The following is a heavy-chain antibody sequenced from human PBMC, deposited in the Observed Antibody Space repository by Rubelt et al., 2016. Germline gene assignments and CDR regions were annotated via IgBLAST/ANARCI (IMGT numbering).Heavy chain of an antibody. Sequence: QLVESGGGLVQPGGSLRLSCAASGFTFSAYSMNWVRQAPGKGLEWASSISSSSSYIYYADSVKGRFAISRDNARNSLYMQMNSLRVEDTAVYYCTQNTGDNWGQGTLVTVSS. CDR2: ISSSSSYI. J-gene: IGHJ4*02. D-gene: IGHD2-21*01. CDR3: TQNTGDN. V-gene: IGHV3-21*02. CDR1: GFTFSAYS.